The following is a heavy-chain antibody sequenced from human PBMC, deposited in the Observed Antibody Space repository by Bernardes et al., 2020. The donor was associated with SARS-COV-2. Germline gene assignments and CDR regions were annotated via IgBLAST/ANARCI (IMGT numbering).Heavy chain of an antibody. CDR1: GGSFSGYY. D-gene: IGHD2-2*01. CDR2: INHSGST. V-gene: IGHV4-34*01. CDR3: ARAIVVVPAAFYYYYYGMDV. J-gene: IGHJ6*02. Sequence: SEPLSLTCAVYGGSFSGYYWSWIRQPPGKGLEWIGEINHSGSTNYNPSLKSRVTISVDTSKNQFSLKLSSVTAADTAVYYCARAIVVVPAAFYYYYYGMDVWGQGTTVTISS.